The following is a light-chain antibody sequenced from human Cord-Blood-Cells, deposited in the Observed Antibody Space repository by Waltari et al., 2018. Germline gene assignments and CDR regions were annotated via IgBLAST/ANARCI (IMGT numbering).Light chain of an antibody. CDR1: QRVLSSSNNKNY. V-gene: IGKV4-1*01. J-gene: IGKJ2*01. CDR3: QQYYSTPPS. Sequence: DIVLTQSPDSLAVSLGERATINCKSRQRVLSSSNNKNYLAWYQQKPGQTPKLLIYWASTRESGFPDRFSGSGSGTDFTLTISSLQAEDVAVYYCQQYYSTPPSFGQGTKLEIK. CDR2: WAS.